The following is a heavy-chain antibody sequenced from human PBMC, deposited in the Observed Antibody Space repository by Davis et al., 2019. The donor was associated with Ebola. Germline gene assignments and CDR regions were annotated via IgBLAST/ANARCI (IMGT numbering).Heavy chain of an antibody. D-gene: IGHD5-12*01. CDR3: AREGYLVATLPFDS. J-gene: IGHJ4*02. CDR2: IYSGGST. V-gene: IGHV3-53*01. Sequence: GGSLRLSCVASGFTFNIFSMSWVRQAPGKGLEWVSVIYSGGSTYYADSVKGRFTISRDNSKNTLSLQMSSLRAEDTAVYFCAREGYLVATLPFDSWGQGTLVTVSS. CDR1: GFTFNIFS.